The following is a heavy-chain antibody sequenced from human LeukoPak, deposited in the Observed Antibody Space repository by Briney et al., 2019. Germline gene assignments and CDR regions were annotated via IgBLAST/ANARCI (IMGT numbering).Heavy chain of an antibody. V-gene: IGHV3-49*03. Sequence: GGSLRPSCTSSGFTFGTYAVSWFRQAPGKGLEWVAFIRSKTFGGTTEYAASVKGRFTISRDDSKSIAYLQMNSLKTEDTAVYYCTRYSGRTDYWGQGTLVSVSS. D-gene: IGHD5-18*01. J-gene: IGHJ4*02. CDR3: TRYSGRTDY. CDR2: IRSKTFGGTT. CDR1: GFTFGTYA.